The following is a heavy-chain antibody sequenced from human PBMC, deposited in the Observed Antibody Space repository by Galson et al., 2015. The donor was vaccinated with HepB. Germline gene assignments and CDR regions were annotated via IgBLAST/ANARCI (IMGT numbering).Heavy chain of an antibody. V-gene: IGHV3-21*01. CDR2: ISSSSSYI. CDR1: GFTFSSYS. Sequence: SLRLSCAASGFTFSSYSMNWVRQAPGKGLEWVSSISSSSSYIYYADSVKGRFTISRDNAKNSLYLQMNSLRAEDTAVYYCARVPLPFGGFYYYMDVWGKGTTVTVSS. D-gene: IGHD3-16*01. J-gene: IGHJ6*03. CDR3: ARVPLPFGGFYYYMDV.